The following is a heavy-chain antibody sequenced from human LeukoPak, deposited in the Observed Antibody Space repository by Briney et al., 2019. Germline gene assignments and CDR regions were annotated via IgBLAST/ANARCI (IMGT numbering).Heavy chain of an antibody. Sequence: PGGSLRLSCAVSGFSFSEYGMDWVRLAPGKGLQLVAIISSDGINKYYTDSVKGRFTISRDNSKNILYLQMSNLRPDDTAVYYCAKNSGNFKGFFDYWSQGTLVTVSS. CDR2: ISSDGINK. CDR1: GFSFSEYG. CDR3: AKNSGNFKGFFDY. V-gene: IGHV3-30*18. J-gene: IGHJ4*02. D-gene: IGHD4-23*01.